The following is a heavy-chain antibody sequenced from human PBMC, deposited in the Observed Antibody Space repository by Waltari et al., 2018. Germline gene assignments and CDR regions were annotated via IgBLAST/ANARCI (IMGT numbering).Heavy chain of an antibody. CDR3: ARARSYDFWSGYQIFDY. Sequence: QVQLQESGPGLVKPSETLSLTCAVSGYSISSGYYWGWIRQPPGKGLEWIGSIYHSGGTYYNPSLKSRVTISVDTSKNQFSLKLSSVTAADTAVYYCARARSYDFWSGYQIFDYWGQGTLVTVSS. CDR2: IYHSGGT. CDR1: GYSISSGYY. J-gene: IGHJ4*02. V-gene: IGHV4-38-2*01. D-gene: IGHD3-3*01.